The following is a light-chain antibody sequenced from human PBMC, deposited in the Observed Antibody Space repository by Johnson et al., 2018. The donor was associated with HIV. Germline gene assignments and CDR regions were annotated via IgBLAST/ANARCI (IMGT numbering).Light chain of an antibody. J-gene: IGLJ1*01. CDR3: GTWDSSLSKV. CDR1: SSNIGNNY. CDR2: ENN. Sequence: QSVLTQPPSVSAAPGQKVTISCSGSSSNIGNNYVSWYQQLPGTAPKLLIYENNKRPSGIPARFSGSKSGTSATLGITGLQTGDEADYYCGTWDSSLSKVFGTGTKVTVL. V-gene: IGLV1-51*02.